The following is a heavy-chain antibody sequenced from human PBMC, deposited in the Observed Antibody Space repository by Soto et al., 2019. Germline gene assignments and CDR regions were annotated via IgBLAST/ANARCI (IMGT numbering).Heavy chain of an antibody. Sequence: SETLSLTCTVSGGSLNNYYWSWIRQPAGKGLEWIGRIYTTGNTNSKSSLRRRVTMSVDTAKNQFPLKLRFLTVADTATSYCARGSLQFDPWGQGTLVTVSS. J-gene: IGHJ5*02. CDR1: GGSLNNYY. V-gene: IGHV4-4*07. CDR3: ARGSLQFDP. CDR2: IYTTGNT.